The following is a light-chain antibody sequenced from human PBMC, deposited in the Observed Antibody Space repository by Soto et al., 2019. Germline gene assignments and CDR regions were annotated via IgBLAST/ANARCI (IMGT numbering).Light chain of an antibody. CDR3: QQSYSTPQT. V-gene: IGKV1-39*01. CDR1: QSISSY. J-gene: IGKJ2*01. Sequence: DIQMTQSPSSLSASVGDRVTITCRASQSISSYLNWYQQKPGKAPKLLIYAASSLPSGVPSRFSGSGSWTDFTLTISSLQPEDFATYYCQQSYSTPQTFGQGTKLEIK. CDR2: AAS.